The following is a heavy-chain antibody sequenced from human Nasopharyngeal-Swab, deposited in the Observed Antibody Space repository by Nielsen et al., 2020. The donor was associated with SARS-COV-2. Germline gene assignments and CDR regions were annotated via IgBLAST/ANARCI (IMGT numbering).Heavy chain of an antibody. Sequence: GESLKISCAASGFTFSSYSMNWVRQAPGKGLEWVSSVSSSSSYIYYADSVKGRFTISRDNAKNSLYLQMNSLRAEDTAVYYCARGEGYSSSSAEDYWGQGTLVIVSS. D-gene: IGHD6-6*01. V-gene: IGHV3-21*01. J-gene: IGHJ4*02. CDR1: GFTFSSYS. CDR2: VSSSSSYI. CDR3: ARGEGYSSSSAEDY.